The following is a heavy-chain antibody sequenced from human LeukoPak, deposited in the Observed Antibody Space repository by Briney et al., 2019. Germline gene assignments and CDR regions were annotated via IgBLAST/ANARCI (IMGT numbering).Heavy chain of an antibody. V-gene: IGHV3-23*01. CDR3: TKVIPYWYFDL. Sequence: GGPLRLSCAASGFTFSSYAMSWVRQAPGKGLEWVSVISGSGDRTYYADSVKGRFTISRDNSKNTLYLQVNSLRAEDTAVYYCTKVIPYWYFDLWGRGTLVTVSS. CDR2: ISGSGDRT. J-gene: IGHJ2*01. CDR1: GFTFSSYA.